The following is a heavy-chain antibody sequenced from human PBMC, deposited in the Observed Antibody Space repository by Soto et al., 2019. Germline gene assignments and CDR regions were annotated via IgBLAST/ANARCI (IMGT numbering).Heavy chain of an antibody. Sequence: PSETLSLTCTVSGGSISSYYWSWIRQPPGKGLEWIGYIYYSGSTNYNPSLKSRVTISVDTSKNQFSLKLSSVTAADTAVYYCARDLRSMVRGVIITDWFDPRGQGTLVTVSS. CDR1: GGSISSYY. V-gene: IGHV4-59*01. D-gene: IGHD3-10*01. CDR3: ARDLRSMVRGVIITDWFDP. J-gene: IGHJ5*02. CDR2: IYYSGST.